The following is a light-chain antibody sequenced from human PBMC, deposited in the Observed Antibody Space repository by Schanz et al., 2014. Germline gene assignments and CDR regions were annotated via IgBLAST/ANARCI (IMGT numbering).Light chain of an antibody. CDR1: QSLNSNY. Sequence: EIVLTQSPGTLSLSPGERATLSCRGSQSLNSNYLAWYQHKPGQAPRVLIYVSSSRASGIPDRFSGSGSGADFTLTISRVEPEDFAVYYCQYYGTSPFTFGQGTRLEI. J-gene: IGKJ5*01. CDR3: QYYGTSPFT. V-gene: IGKV3-20*01. CDR2: VSS.